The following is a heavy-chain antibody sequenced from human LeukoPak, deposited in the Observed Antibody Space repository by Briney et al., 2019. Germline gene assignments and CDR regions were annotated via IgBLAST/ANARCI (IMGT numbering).Heavy chain of an antibody. CDR3: ARAPYDILTGYSLNWFNP. D-gene: IGHD3-9*01. Sequence: ASVKVSCKASGYTFTTYAMHWVRQAPGQRLEWMGWINGDNGNTKYSQKFQGRVTITRDTSAYTAYMELRSLSSADTAVYFCARAPYDILTGYSLNWFNPWGQGTLVTVSS. J-gene: IGHJ5*02. CDR1: GYTFTTYA. CDR2: INGDNGNT. V-gene: IGHV1-3*01.